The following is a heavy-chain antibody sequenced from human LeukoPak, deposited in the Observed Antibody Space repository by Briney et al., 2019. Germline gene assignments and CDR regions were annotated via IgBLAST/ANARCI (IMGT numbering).Heavy chain of an antibody. CDR1: GFSFSDYY. Sequence: GGSLRLSCAAPGFSFSDYYMNWIRQAPGKGLEWVSYITTSSRYTNYADSVKGRFTISRDNAKNSLYLQMNSLRAEDTAVYFCARSMRDVYNPPDYWGQGTLVTVSS. J-gene: IGHJ4*02. CDR2: ITTSSRYT. D-gene: IGHD5-24*01. CDR3: ARSMRDVYNPPDY. V-gene: IGHV3-11*03.